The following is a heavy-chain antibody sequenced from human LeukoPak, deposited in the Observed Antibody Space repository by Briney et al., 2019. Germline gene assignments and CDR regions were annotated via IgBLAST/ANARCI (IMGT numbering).Heavy chain of an antibody. CDR2: IHYSGST. D-gene: IGHD3-10*01. J-gene: IGHJ5*02. CDR1: GGSISSYY. Sequence: SETLSLTCTVPGGSISSYYWSWIRQPPGKGLEWIGYIHYSGSTNPNPSLESRVTISVDTSKNQFSLQLSSVTAADTAVYYCARTYGSGSWLDHWGQGTLVTVSS. V-gene: IGHV4-59*08. CDR3: ARTYGSGSWLDH.